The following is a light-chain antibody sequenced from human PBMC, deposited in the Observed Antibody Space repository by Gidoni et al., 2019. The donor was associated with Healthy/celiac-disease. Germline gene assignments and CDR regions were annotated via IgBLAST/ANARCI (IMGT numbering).Light chain of an antibody. V-gene: IGKV1-39*01. CDR3: QQSYSTPLT. J-gene: IGKJ1*01. CDR1: QSISSY. CDR2: AAS. Sequence: QVTQSPSSLSASVGDRVTITYPASQSISSYLNWYQQKPEKAPKLLIYAASSLQSGVPSRFSGSGSVTEFTLNISSLQPEDFATYYCQQSYSTPLTFGQXTKVEIK.